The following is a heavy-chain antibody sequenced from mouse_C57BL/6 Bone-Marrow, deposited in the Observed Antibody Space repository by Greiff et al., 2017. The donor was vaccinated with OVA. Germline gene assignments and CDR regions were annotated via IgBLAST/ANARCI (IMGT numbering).Heavy chain of an antibody. CDR3: ASVSTMITFDY. J-gene: IGHJ2*01. CDR2: ISDGGSYT. Sequence: EVKLVESGGGLVKPGGSLKLSCAASGFTFSSYAMSWVRQTPEKRLEWVATISDGGSYTYYPDNVKGRFTISRDNAKNNLYLQMSHLKSEDTAMYYCASVSTMITFDYWGQGTTLTVSS. D-gene: IGHD2-4*01. CDR1: GFTFSSYA. V-gene: IGHV5-4*03.